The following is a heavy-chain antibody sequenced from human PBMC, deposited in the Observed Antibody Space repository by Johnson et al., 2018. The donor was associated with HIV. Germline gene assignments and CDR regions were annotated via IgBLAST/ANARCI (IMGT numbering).Heavy chain of an antibody. D-gene: IGHD3-16*01. J-gene: IGHJ3*02. Sequence: VHLVESGGGLVKPGGSLRLSCAASGSTFRNAWMSWVRQAPGKGLEWVANIKQDGSEKYYVDSVKGRFTISRDNAKNSLYLQMNSLRAEDTAGYYCAREGDGGAFDIWGQGTMVTVSS. V-gene: IGHV3-7*03. CDR2: IKQDGSEK. CDR1: GSTFRNAW. CDR3: AREGDGGAFDI.